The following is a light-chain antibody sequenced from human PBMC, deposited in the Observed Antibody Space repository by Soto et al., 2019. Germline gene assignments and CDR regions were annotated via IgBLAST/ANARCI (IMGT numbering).Light chain of an antibody. CDR2: SNN. CDR1: SSNIGSNT. Sequence: QSVLTQPPSASGTPGQRVTISCSGSSSNIGSNTVNWYQQLPGTAPKLLIYSNNQRPSGVPDRFSGSKSGTSASLAISGLQSEDEADYYCAAWYDSLNGPRVVFGGGTTLTVL. J-gene: IGLJ2*01. CDR3: AAWYDSLNGPRVV. V-gene: IGLV1-44*01.